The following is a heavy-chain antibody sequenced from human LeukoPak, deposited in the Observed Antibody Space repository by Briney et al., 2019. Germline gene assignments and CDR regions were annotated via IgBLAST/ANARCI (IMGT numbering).Heavy chain of an antibody. J-gene: IGHJ4*02. CDR3: ARPTYYDSSGYYFSGYFDY. D-gene: IGHD3-22*01. CDR2: IYPGDSDT. Sequence: GESLKISCKGSGYSFTSYWTGWVRQMPGKGLEWMGIIYPGDSDTRYSPSFQGQVTISADKSISTAYLQWSSLKASDTAMYYCARPTYYDSSGYYFSGYFDYWGQGTLVTVSS. V-gene: IGHV5-51*01. CDR1: GYSFTSYW.